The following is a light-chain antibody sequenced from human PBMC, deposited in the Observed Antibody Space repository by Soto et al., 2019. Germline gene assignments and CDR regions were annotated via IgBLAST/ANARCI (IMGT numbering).Light chain of an antibody. Sequence: EIGMTHSPATVSVSPGEVATLSCRASQSVSTSLAWYQHKPGQAPRLLVYGASSRATGIPDRFSGSGSGTDFTLTISRLEPEDFAVYHCQQYGSSPQFGQGTKVDIK. CDR3: QQYGSSPQ. J-gene: IGKJ1*01. V-gene: IGKV3-20*01. CDR1: QSVSTS. CDR2: GAS.